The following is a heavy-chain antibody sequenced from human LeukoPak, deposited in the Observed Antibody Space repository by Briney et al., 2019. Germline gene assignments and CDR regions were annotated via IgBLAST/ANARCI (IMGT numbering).Heavy chain of an antibody. D-gene: IGHD2-15*01. V-gene: IGHV3-53*05. CDR2: ICSGGSA. CDR3: ARGYCSGGSCYSDWFDP. Sequence: GGSVRLSCAASGFTVCSSYMNWAPHAPGKGLEWGSLICSGGSAYYTYSVKGRFTISRDNSKNTLYLQMNSLRAEDTAVYYCARGYCSGGSCYSDWFDPWGQGTLVTVSS. J-gene: IGHJ5*02. CDR1: GFTVCSSY.